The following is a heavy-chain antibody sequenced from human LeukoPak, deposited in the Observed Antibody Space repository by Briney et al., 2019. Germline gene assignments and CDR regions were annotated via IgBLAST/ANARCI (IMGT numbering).Heavy chain of an antibody. J-gene: IGHJ3*02. Sequence: GASVKVSCKASGYTFTSYGISRVRQAPGQGLEWMGWISAYNGNTNYAQKLQGRVTMTTDTSTSTAYMELRSLRSDDTAVYYCARHLVGSYYSKDDAFDIWGQGTMVTVSS. CDR1: GYTFTSYG. CDR3: ARHLVGSYYSKDDAFDI. V-gene: IGHV1-18*01. CDR2: ISAYNGNT. D-gene: IGHD1-26*01.